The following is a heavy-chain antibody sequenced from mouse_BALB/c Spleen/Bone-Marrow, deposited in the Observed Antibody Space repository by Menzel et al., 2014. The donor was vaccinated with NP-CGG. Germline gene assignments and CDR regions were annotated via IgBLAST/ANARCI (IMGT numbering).Heavy chain of an antibody. CDR3: ARARFYYGKLVDY. CDR1: GFTFSSYA. D-gene: IGHD1-1*01. CDR2: ISNGGST. V-gene: IGHV5-6-5*01. Sequence: EVQLQQSGGGLVKPGGSLKLSCAASGFTFSSYAMSWVRQTPGKRLEWVASISNGGSTYYPDSVKGRFTISRDNARNILYLQMSSLRSEDTAMYYCARARFYYGKLVDYWGQGTSVTVSS. J-gene: IGHJ4*01.